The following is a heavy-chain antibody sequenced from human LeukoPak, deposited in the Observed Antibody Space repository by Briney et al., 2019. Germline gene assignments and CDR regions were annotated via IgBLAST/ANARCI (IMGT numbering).Heavy chain of an antibody. CDR1: GGSISSNY. D-gene: IGHD6-19*01. Sequence: PSETLSLTCTVSGGSISSNYWSWIRQPPGKGLEWIGYIYYSGSTNYNPSLKSRVIISGDTSKNQFSLELSSVTAADTAVYYCARHADSGWSSFDCWGQGTLVTVSS. CDR2: IYYSGST. V-gene: IGHV4-59*08. J-gene: IGHJ4*02. CDR3: ARHADSGWSSFDC.